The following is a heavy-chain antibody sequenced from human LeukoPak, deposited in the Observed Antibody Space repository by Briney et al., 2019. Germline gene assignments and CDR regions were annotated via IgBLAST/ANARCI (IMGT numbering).Heavy chain of an antibody. J-gene: IGHJ4*02. D-gene: IGHD5-18*01. CDR2: ISYDGSNK. CDR1: GFTFRTYG. Sequence: GGSLRLSCAASGFTFRTYGMNWVRQAPGKGLEWVAVISYDGSNKYYADSVKGRFTISRDNSKNTLYLQMNSLRAEDTAVYYCARDPGDTAMANFDYWGQGTLVTVSS. CDR3: ARDPGDTAMANFDY. V-gene: IGHV3-30*03.